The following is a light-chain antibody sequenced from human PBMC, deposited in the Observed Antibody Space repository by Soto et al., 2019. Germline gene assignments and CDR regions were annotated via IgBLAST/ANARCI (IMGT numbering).Light chain of an antibody. CDR3: SSYTTTSTLV. CDR2: DVY. CDR1: SSDVGGYDY. V-gene: IGLV2-14*03. J-gene: IGLJ2*01. Sequence: QSALTQPASVSGSPGQSITISCTGTSSDVGGYDYVSWFQQYPGKAPSLILYDVYRRPSGVSYRFSGSKSGNTASLTISGLQAEDEADYYCSSYTTTSTLVFGGGTKLTVL.